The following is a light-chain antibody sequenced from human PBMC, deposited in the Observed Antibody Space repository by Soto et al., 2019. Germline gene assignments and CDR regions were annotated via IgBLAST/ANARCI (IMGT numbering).Light chain of an antibody. CDR1: SSDVGGFNY. J-gene: IGLJ1*01. CDR2: DVI. Sequence: QSALTQPASVSGSPGQSITISCTGTSSDVGGFNYVSWYQQHPGKAPKLMIYDVINRPSGISNRFSGSKSDNTASLTISGLQAEDEADYYCSSYTNINTPVVFGTGTKVTVL. V-gene: IGLV2-14*03. CDR3: SSYTNINTPVV.